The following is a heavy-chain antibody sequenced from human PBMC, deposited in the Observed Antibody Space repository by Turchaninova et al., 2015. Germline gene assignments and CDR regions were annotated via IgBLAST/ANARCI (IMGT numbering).Heavy chain of an antibody. D-gene: IGHD6-19*01. Sequence: EVQLVESGGGLVTPGGSLRLSCAASGFTFSNAWMSWVRQAPGKGLEWVGRIKSKTEGGTSDYAATVKGRFTISRDDANNPLYLQMHSLQTDDTAVYYCTTVPYRSGHYEYFDLWGRGTLVTVSS. V-gene: IGHV3-15*01. CDR3: TTVPYRSGHYEYFDL. CDR1: GFTFSNAW. J-gene: IGHJ2*01. CDR2: IKSKTEGGTS.